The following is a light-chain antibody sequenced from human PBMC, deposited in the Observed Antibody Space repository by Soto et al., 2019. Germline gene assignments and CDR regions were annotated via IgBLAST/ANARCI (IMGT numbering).Light chain of an antibody. CDR2: GAS. CDR3: QQSSRTPIT. V-gene: IGKV3-20*01. Sequence: EVVLTQSPGTLSLSPGERVTILCLASQSVSSTSLAWYQQKPGQTPRLLIYGASSRATGTPDRISGGGSGTHFTLTITTLQPEDSATYYCQQSSRTPITFGQGTRVEIK. CDR1: QSVSSTS. J-gene: IGKJ5*01.